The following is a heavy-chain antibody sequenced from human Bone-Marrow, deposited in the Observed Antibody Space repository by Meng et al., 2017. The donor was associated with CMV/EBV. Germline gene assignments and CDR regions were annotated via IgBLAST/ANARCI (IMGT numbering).Heavy chain of an antibody. D-gene: IGHD2-2*01. CDR2: IYKSGST. V-gene: IGHV4-61*01. CDR3: ARVEFVLVPATRRKSWFDP. Sequence: SETLSLTCSVSGGSVSSDSYYWSWIRQPPGKGPEWIGHIYKSGSTSYNPSLKSRVNISIDTSKHQFSLNLTSVTAADTAVYYCARVEFVLVPATRRKSWFDPWGQGILVTVSS. CDR1: GGSVSSDSYY. J-gene: IGHJ5*02.